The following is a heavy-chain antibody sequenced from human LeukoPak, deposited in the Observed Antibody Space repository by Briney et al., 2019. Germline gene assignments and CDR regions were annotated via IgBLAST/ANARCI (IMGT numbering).Heavy chain of an antibody. J-gene: IGHJ4*02. CDR3: AREDGSSWYYFDS. Sequence: SETLSLTCTGSGGSISFGTYYWRWIRQPAGKGLEWIGRISTSGSTIYNPSLKSRVTMSVDTSKGQFSLRLSSVTAADTAVYFCAREDGSSWYYFDSWGQGTLVTVSS. D-gene: IGHD6-13*01. CDR1: GGSISFGTYY. CDR2: ISTSGST. V-gene: IGHV4-61*02.